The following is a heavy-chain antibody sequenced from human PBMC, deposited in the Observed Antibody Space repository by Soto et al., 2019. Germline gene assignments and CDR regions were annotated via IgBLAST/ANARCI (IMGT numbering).Heavy chain of an antibody. CDR2: IYYSGST. V-gene: IGHV4-59*12. Sequence: SETLSLTCTVSGGSISSYYWSWIRQPPGKGLEWIGYIYYSGSTYYNPSLKSRVTISVDTSKNQFSLKLSSVTAADTAVYYCARDYGSAQGPPPVYYYYYGMDVWGQGTTVTVSS. J-gene: IGHJ6*02. CDR1: GGSISSYY. D-gene: IGHD3-10*01. CDR3: ARDYGSAQGPPPVYYYYYGMDV.